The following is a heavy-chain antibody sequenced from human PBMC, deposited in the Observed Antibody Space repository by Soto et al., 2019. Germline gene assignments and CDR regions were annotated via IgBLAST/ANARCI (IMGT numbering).Heavy chain of an antibody. V-gene: IGHV3-21*01. D-gene: IGHD6-19*01. CDR1: DFTFSSYS. Sequence: EVQLVESGGGLVKPGGSLRLSCAASDFTFSSYSMNWVRQAPGKGLEWVASISSSRSYIYYADSVKGRFTISRDNAKNSLYLQMNSLRAEDTAVYYCAREGIAVAGYYFDYWGQGTLVTVSS. CDR3: AREGIAVAGYYFDY. CDR2: ISSSRSYI. J-gene: IGHJ4*02.